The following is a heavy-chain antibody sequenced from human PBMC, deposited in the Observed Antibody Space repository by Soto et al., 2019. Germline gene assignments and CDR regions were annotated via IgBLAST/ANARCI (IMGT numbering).Heavy chain of an antibody. Sequence: GGSLRLSCAASGFTFSSYAMSWVRQAPGKGLEWVSAISGSGGSTYYADSVKGRFTISRDNSKNTLYLQMNSLRAEDTAVYYCAKDVVGAYYYYGMDVWGQGTMVTVSS. CDR2: ISGSGGST. V-gene: IGHV3-23*01. D-gene: IGHD1-26*01. J-gene: IGHJ6*02. CDR1: GFTFSSYA. CDR3: AKDVVGAYYYYGMDV.